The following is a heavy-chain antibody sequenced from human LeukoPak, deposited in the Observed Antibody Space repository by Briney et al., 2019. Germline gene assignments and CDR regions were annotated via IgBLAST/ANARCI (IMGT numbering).Heavy chain of an antibody. CDR3: ARDGMGSSGTYYYYMDV. J-gene: IGHJ6*03. Sequence: PGGSLRLSCEASGFTFSTYWMNWVRQAPGKGLEWVANIKQDGSEKYYVDSVRGRFTISRDNAKNSLYLQMNSLRAEDTAVYYCARDGMGSSGTYYYYMDVWGKGTTVTVSS. CDR1: GFTFSTYW. D-gene: IGHD6-6*01. CDR2: IKQDGSEK. V-gene: IGHV3-7*01.